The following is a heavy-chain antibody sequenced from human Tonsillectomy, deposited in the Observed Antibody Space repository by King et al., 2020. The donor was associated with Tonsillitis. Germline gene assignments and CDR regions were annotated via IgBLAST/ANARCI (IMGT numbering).Heavy chain of an antibody. CDR3: TRGRAAVANYYYNGMDV. CDR1: GFTFGDYA. Sequence: VQLVESGGGLVKPGRSLRLSCTGSGFTFGDYAMSWFRQAPGKGLQWVGFTRSKVYGGTTEYAASVKGRFTIPRDDSTSIAYLQMTSLKTEDTAVYYCTRGRAAVANYYYNGMDVWGQGTTVTVSS. J-gene: IGHJ6*02. V-gene: IGHV3-49*05. CDR2: TRSKVYGGTT. D-gene: IGHD6-19*01.